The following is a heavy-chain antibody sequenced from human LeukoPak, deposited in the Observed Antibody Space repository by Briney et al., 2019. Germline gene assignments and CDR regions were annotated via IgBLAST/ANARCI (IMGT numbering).Heavy chain of an antibody. CDR1: GFTFSSYA. CDR2: ISGSGGST. D-gene: IGHD4-17*01. CDR3: ARVESYGDYEGEWFDY. J-gene: IGHJ4*02. Sequence: SGGSLRLSCAASGFTFSSYAMSWVRQAPGKGLEWVSSISGSGGSTQYADSVQGLFAISRDNSKSTLYLQMNSLRVEDTAVYFCARVESYGDYEGEWFDYWGQGTLVTVSS. V-gene: IGHV3-23*01.